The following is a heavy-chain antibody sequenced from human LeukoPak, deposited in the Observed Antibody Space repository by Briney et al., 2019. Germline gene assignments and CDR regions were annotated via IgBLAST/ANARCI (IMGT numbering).Heavy chain of an antibody. D-gene: IGHD6-13*01. CDR1: GYTFTGYY. CDR3: ARVGAAAAYDYDAFDI. V-gene: IGHV1-2*04. Sequence: ASVKVSCKASGYTFTGYYMHWVRQAPGQGLEWMGWINPNSGGTNYAQEFQGWVTMTRDTSISTAYMELSRLRSDDTAVYYCARVGAAAAYDYDAFDIWGQGTMVTVSS. J-gene: IGHJ3*02. CDR2: INPNSGGT.